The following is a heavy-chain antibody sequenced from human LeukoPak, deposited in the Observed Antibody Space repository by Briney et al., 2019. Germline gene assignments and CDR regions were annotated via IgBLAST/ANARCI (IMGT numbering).Heavy chain of an antibody. Sequence: GGSLRLSCAASGFTFSSYGMHWVRQAPGKGLEWVAVIWYDGSNKYYADSVKGRFTISRDNSKNTLYPQMNSLRAEDTAVYYCARDYYDSSGLDYWGQGTLVTVPS. CDR1: GFTFSSYG. D-gene: IGHD3-22*01. V-gene: IGHV3-33*01. CDR3: ARDYYDSSGLDY. J-gene: IGHJ4*02. CDR2: IWYDGSNK.